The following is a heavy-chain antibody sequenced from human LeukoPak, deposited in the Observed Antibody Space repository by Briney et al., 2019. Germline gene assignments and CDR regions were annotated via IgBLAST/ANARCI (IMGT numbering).Heavy chain of an antibody. D-gene: IGHD4-11*01. Sequence: IPSETLSLTCAVYGGSFSGYYWSWIRQPPGKGLEWIGEINHSGSTNYNPSLKSRVTISVDTSKNQFSLKLSSVTAADTAVYYCARGQGTVTTHWGQGILVTVSS. CDR3: ARGQGTVTTH. CDR2: INHSGST. J-gene: IGHJ4*02. CDR1: GGSFSGYY. V-gene: IGHV4-34*01.